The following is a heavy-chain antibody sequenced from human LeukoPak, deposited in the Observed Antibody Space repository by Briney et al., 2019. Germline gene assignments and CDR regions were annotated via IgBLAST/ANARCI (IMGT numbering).Heavy chain of an antibody. CDR1: GFTFSIYG. CDR3: AKAPYRSSWYLSWLDP. Sequence: GGSLRLFCAASGFTFSIYGMHWVRQAPGKGLEWVVFIRYDGSNKYYADSVKGRFTISRDNSKTTLYVQMNSLRAEDTAVYYCAKAPYRSSWYLSWLDPWGQGTLVTVSS. CDR2: IRYDGSNK. J-gene: IGHJ5*02. D-gene: IGHD6-13*01. V-gene: IGHV3-30*02.